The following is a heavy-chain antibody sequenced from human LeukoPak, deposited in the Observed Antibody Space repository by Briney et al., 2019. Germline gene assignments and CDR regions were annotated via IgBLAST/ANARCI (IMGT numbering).Heavy chain of an antibody. V-gene: IGHV3-21*01. CDR3: ARKGSSGWPPNFDY. CDR1: GFTFSSYS. CDR2: ISSSSSYI. Sequence: GGSLRLSCAASGFTFSSYSMNWVRQAPGKGLEWVSSISSSSSYIYYADSVKGRFTISRDNAKNSLYLQMNSLRAEDTAVYYCARKGSSGWPPNFDYWGQGTLVTVSS. D-gene: IGHD6-19*01. J-gene: IGHJ4*02.